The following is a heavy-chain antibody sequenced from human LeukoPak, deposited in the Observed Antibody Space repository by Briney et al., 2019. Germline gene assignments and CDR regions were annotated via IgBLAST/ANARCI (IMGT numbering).Heavy chain of an antibody. CDR3: ARESETSGWYDY. Sequence: GGSLRLSCAASGFTFSDHYMDWVRQAPGKGLEWVSSISDSSAFIYYAESVRGRFTISRDNTRKSLSLQMSSLRSEDTALYYCARESETSGWYDYWGQGTLVTVSS. D-gene: IGHD6-19*01. CDR2: ISDSSAFI. CDR1: GFTFSDHY. V-gene: IGHV3-21*04. J-gene: IGHJ4*02.